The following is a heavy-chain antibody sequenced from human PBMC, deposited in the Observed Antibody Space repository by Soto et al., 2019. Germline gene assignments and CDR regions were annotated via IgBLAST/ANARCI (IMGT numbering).Heavy chain of an antibody. D-gene: IGHD5-18*01. CDR3: ARRDTAMVYFDY. CDR2: IDPSDSYT. J-gene: IGHJ4*02. V-gene: IGHV5-10-1*01. CDR1: GYSFTSYW. Sequence: PGESLNISCKGSGYSFTSYWISWVRQMPGKGLEWMGRIDPSDSYTNYSPSFQGHVTISADKSISTAYLQWSSLKASDTAMYYCARRDTAMVYFDYWGQGTLVTVSS.